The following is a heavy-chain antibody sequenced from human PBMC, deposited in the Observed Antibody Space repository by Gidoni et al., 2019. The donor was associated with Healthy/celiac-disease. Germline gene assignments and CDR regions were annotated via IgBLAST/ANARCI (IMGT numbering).Heavy chain of an antibody. CDR3: AKVTSYGWGGPFDY. V-gene: IGHV3-9*03. CDR1: GFPFDDYA. CDR2: ISWNSGSI. J-gene: IGHJ4*02. D-gene: IGHD5-18*01. Sequence: EVQLVESGGGLVQPGRSLRLSFSASGFPFDDYAMHWVRQAPGKGLEWVSGISWNSGSIGYADSVKGRFTISRDNAKNSLYLQMNSLRAEDMALYYCAKVTSYGWGGPFDYWGQGTLVTVSS.